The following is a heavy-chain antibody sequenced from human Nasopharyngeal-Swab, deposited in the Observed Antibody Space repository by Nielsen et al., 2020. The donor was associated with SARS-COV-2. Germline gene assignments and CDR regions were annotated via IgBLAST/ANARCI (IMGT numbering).Heavy chain of an antibody. CDR2: ISSSSSYI. J-gene: IGHJ4*02. CDR3: ARDYYDSSGSFDY. D-gene: IGHD3-22*01. CDR1: GFTFSSYS. V-gene: IGHV3-21*01. Sequence: GGSLKISCAASGFTFSSYSMNWVRQAPGKGLEWVSSISSSSSYIYYADSVKGRFTISRDNAKNSLYLQMNSLRAEDTAVYYCARDYYDSSGSFDYWGQGTLVTVSS.